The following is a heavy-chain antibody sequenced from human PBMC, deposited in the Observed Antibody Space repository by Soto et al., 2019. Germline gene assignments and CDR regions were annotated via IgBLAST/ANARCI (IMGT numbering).Heavy chain of an antibody. CDR1: GFTFSAYW. CDR2: IKQDGNEK. CDR3: AREKRANGYFDY. V-gene: IGHV3-7*01. Sequence: GSLRLSCAASGFTFSAYWMSWVRQTPGKGLEWVANIKQDGNEKYYVDSVNGRFIISRDDAKNSLFLQLNSLRVEDTAVYYCAREKRANGYFDYWGQGTLVTVSS. D-gene: IGHD6-25*01. J-gene: IGHJ4*02.